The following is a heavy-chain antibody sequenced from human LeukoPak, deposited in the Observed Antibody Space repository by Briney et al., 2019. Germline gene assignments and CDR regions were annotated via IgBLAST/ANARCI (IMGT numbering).Heavy chain of an antibody. CDR2: INHSGST. V-gene: IGHV4-34*01. D-gene: IGHD5-18*01. CDR1: DGSISSYY. J-gene: IGHJ4*02. Sequence: PSETLSLTCTVSDGSISSYYWTWIRQSPGKGLEWVGEINHSGSTNYNPSLKSRVTISIDTSKNQFSLKLSSVTAADTAVYYCARHLSGITGYTYGRGIDYWGQGTLLTVSS. CDR3: ARHLSGITGYTYGRGIDY.